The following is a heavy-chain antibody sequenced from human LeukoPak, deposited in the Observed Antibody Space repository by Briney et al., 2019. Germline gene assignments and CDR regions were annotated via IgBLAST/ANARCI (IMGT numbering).Heavy chain of an antibody. D-gene: IGHD3-22*01. V-gene: IGHV4-39*01. CDR2: IYYSGST. J-gene: IGHJ3*02. Sequence: SETLSLTCTVSGGYISSSSYYWGWIRQPPGKGLEWIGSIYYSGSTYYNPSLKSRVTISVDTSENQFSLKLSSVTAADTAVYYCARTEPKYYYDSSGYYGHDAFDIWGQGTMVTVSS. CDR3: ARTEPKYYYDSSGYYGHDAFDI. CDR1: GGYISSSSYY.